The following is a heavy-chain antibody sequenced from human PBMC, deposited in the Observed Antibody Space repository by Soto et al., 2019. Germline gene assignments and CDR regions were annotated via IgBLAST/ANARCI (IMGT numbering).Heavy chain of an antibody. D-gene: IGHD4-17*01. Sequence: GGSLRLSCAASGFTFSSYGMHWVRQAPGKGLEWVAVISYDGSNKYYADSVKGRFTISRDNSKNTLYLQMNSLRAEDTAVYYCAKVASVTTYKYTYYYYYGMDVWGQGTTVTVSS. CDR2: ISYDGSNK. V-gene: IGHV3-30*18. CDR3: AKVASVTTYKYTYYYYYGMDV. CDR1: GFTFSSYG. J-gene: IGHJ6*02.